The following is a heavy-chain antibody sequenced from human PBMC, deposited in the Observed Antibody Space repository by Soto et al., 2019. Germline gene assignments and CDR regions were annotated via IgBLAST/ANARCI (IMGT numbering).Heavy chain of an antibody. V-gene: IGHV1-3*01. J-gene: IGHJ1*01. CDR2: IDAGNGNT. CDR3: VRGQSVLYLDL. Sequence: ASVKVSCKASGYTFTSYPTHWVRQAPGQRLEWMGWIDAGNGNTKYSQKFRGRVTFTTDTSASTAYMDLNRLNFDDSAIYYCVRGQSVLYLDLWGRGTQVTVSS. CDR1: GYTFTSYP. D-gene: IGHD1-20*01.